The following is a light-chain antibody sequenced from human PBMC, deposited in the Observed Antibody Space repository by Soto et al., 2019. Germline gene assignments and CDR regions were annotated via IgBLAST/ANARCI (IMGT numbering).Light chain of an antibody. CDR1: SSDVGSYNL. CDR3: CSYAGSSTWV. Sequence: QSALTQPASVSGSPGQSITISCTGTSSDVGSYNLVSWYQQHPDKAPKLIIYEFSKWPSGVSSHFSASKFGNTASLTISGLQSEDEAHYSCCSYAGSSTWVFGGGTNLTVL. J-gene: IGLJ3*02. CDR2: EFS. V-gene: IGLV2-23*02.